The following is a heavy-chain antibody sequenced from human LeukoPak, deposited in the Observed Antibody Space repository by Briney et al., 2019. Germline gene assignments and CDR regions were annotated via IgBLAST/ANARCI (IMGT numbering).Heavy chain of an antibody. V-gene: IGHV1-2*02. CDR1: GYTFTGYY. D-gene: IGHD2-15*01. J-gene: IGHJ4*02. Sequence: ASVKVSCKASGYTFTGYYMHWVRQAPGQGLEWMGWINPNSGGTNYAQKFQGRVTMTRDTSISTAYMELSRLRSDDTAVYYCARLQGGSLSSIDYWGQGTLVTVSS. CDR3: ARLQGGSLSSIDY. CDR2: INPNSGGT.